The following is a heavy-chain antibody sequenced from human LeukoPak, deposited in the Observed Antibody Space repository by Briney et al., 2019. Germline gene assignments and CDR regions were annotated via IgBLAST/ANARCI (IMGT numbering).Heavy chain of an antibody. J-gene: IGHJ4*02. CDR2: IYSGGST. V-gene: IGHV3-53*01. CDR3: ARRGSYTHQTGH. Sequence: GGSLRLSCAASGFTVSSNYMSWVRQAPGKGLEWVSVIYSGGSTYYADSVKGRFTISRDNSKNTLYLQMNSLRAEDTAVYYCARRGSYTHQTGHWSQGTLVTVNS. D-gene: IGHD1-26*01. CDR1: GFTVSSNY.